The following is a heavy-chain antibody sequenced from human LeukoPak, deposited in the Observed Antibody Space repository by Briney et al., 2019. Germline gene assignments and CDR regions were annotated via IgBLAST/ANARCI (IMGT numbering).Heavy chain of an antibody. Sequence: ASVKVSCKASGYTFTSYDINWVRRATGQGLEWMGWMNPNSGSTGYAQKFQGRVTMARNTSISTAYMELSSLRSEDTAVYYCARGKRYSGYDLMDWGQGTLVTVSS. CDR2: MNPNSGST. V-gene: IGHV1-8*01. CDR1: GYTFTSYD. J-gene: IGHJ4*02. CDR3: ARGKRYSGYDLMD. D-gene: IGHD5-12*01.